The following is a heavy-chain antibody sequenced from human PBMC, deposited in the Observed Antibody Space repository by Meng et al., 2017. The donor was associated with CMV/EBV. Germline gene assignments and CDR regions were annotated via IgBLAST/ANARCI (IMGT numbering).Heavy chain of an antibody. D-gene: IGHD2-2*01. CDR3: ARVVVVPAATTLRYYYYGMDV. J-gene: IGHJ6*02. CDR1: GGTFSSYT. V-gene: IGHV1-69*02. CDR2: IIPILGIA. Sequence: SVKVSCKASGGTFSSYTISWVRQAPGQGLEWMGRIIPILGIANYAQKFQGRVTITADKSTSTAYMELSSLRSEDTAVYYCARVVVVPAATTLRYYYYGMDVWGQGTTVTVSS.